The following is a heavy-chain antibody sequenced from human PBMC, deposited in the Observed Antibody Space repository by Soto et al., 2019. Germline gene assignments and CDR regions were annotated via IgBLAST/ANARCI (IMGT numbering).Heavy chain of an antibody. Sequence: ALSLTCTVSGGSISSGGYYWSWIRQHPGKGLEWIGYIYYSGSTYYNPSLKSRVTISVDTSKNQFSLKLRSVTAADTAVYYCARDRRVRGADNNWFDPWGQGTLVTVSS. D-gene: IGHD3-10*01. CDR3: ARDRRVRGADNNWFDP. V-gene: IGHV4-31*03. J-gene: IGHJ5*02. CDR2: IYYSGST. CDR1: GGSISSGGYY.